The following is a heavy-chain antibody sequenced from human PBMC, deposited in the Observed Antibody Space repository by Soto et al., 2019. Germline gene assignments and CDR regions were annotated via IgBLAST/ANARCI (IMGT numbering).Heavy chain of an antibody. CDR1: GFTFSSYA. V-gene: IGHV3-23*01. J-gene: IGHJ4*02. CDR3: AKHPYRRLSTYYFDY. Sequence: GGSLRLSCAASGFTFSSYAMSWVHQAPGKGLEWVSAISGSGGSTYYADSVKGRFTISRDNSKNTLYLQMNSLRAEDTAVYYCAKHPYRRLSTYYFDYWGQGTLVTVSS. D-gene: IGHD1-1*01. CDR2: ISGSGGST.